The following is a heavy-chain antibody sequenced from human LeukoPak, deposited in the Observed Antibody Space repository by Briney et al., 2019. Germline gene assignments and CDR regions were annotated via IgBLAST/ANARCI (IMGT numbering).Heavy chain of an antibody. CDR3: ARVWELGSAFDI. CDR2: INPSGGST. J-gene: IGHJ3*02. Sequence: ASVKVSCKASGYTFTSYYMRWVRQAPGQGLEWMGIINPSGGSTSYAQKFQGRVTMTRDTSTSTVYMELSSLRSEDTAVYYCARVWELGSAFDIWGQGTMVTISS. CDR1: GYTFTSYY. V-gene: IGHV1-46*01. D-gene: IGHD1-26*01.